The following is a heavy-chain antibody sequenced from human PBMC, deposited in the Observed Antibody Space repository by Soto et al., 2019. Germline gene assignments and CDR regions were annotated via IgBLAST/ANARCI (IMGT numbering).Heavy chain of an antibody. V-gene: IGHV3-33*01. D-gene: IGHD4-17*01. CDR3: ARDPEDYGDYVPGKLDY. J-gene: IGHJ4*02. CDR1: GFTFSSYG. CDR2: IWYDGSNK. Sequence: QVQLVESGGGVVQPGRSLRLSCAASGFTFSSYGMHWVRQAPGKGLEWVAVIWYDGSNKYYADSVKGRFTISRDNSKNTLYLQMNSLRAEDTAVYYCARDPEDYGDYVPGKLDYWGQGTLVTVSS.